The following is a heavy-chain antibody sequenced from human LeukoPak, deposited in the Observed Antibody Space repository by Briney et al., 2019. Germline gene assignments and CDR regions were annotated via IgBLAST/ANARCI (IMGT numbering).Heavy chain of an antibody. Sequence: GGSLRLSCAASGFTFSSYAMRWVRQPPGKWLEWVSSISGRGGDTYYADAVKGRFTISRDNSKNTLYLQMNSLRGEDTAVYYCKGKLVEALSWGQGLSWGQGTLVTVPS. CDR3: KGKLVEALSWGQGLS. J-gene: IGHJ4*02. D-gene: IGHD6-6*01. V-gene: IGHV3-23*01. CDR2: ISGRGGDT. CDR1: GFTFSSYA.